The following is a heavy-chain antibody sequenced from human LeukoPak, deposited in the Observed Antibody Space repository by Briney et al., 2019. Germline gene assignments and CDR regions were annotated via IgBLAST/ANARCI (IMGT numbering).Heavy chain of an antibody. Sequence: GGSLRLSCAASGFTFSGSAMHWVRQASGKGLEWVARIRSKANNYATTYAASVKGRFTLSRDDSKNTAYLQMDSLKTEDTAVYYCTTPIADTAMSLDYWGQGTLVTASS. V-gene: IGHV3-73*01. CDR1: GFTFSGSA. J-gene: IGHJ4*02. CDR2: IRSKANNYAT. CDR3: TTPIADTAMSLDY. D-gene: IGHD5-18*01.